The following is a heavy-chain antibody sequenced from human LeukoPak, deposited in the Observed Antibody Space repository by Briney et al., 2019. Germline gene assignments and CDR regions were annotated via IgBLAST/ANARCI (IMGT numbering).Heavy chain of an antibody. CDR1: GGSFSGYY. V-gene: IGHV4-34*01. D-gene: IGHD3-10*01. J-gene: IGHJ6*04. CDR3: ARDRLLWFGGSYYYGMDV. Sequence: SETRSLTCAVYGGSFSGYYWSWIRQPPGKGLEWIGEINHSGSTNYNPSLKSRVTISVDTSKNQFSLKLSSVTAADTAVYYCARDRLLWFGGSYYYGMDVWGKGTTVTVSS. CDR2: INHSGST.